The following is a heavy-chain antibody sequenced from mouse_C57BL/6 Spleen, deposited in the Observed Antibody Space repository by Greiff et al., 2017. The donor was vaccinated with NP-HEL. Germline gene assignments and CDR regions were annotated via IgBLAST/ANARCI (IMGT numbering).Heavy chain of an antibody. D-gene: IGHD2-3*01. Sequence: EVKVVESEGGLVQPGSSMKLSCTASGFTFSDYYMAWVRPVPEKGLEWVANINYDGSSTYYLDSLKSRFIISRDNAKNILYLQMSSLKSEDTATYYCAREGARLLLDYWGQGTTLTVSS. CDR1: GFTFSDYY. J-gene: IGHJ2*01. CDR2: INYDGSST. V-gene: IGHV5-16*01. CDR3: AREGARLLLDY.